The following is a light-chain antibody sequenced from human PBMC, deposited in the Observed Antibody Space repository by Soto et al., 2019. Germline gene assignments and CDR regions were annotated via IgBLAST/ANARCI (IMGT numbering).Light chain of an antibody. CDR3: QQRSNWTLT. CDR1: QSVSSY. CDR2: DAS. V-gene: IGKV3-11*01. J-gene: IGKJ5*01. Sequence: EIVWTQSPATLSLSPGERATLSCRASQSVSSYLAWYPKKPGQDPSILIYDASNRATGIPARFSGSVSGTDFNLTISRLETEDFAVYECQQRSNWTLTFGQGTRREIK.